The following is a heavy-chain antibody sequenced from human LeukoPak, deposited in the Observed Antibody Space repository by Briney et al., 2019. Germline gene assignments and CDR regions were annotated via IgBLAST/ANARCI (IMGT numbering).Heavy chain of an antibody. CDR1: GYIFTGYY. Sequence: GASVKVSCKASGYIFTGYYMHWVRQARGQGLEWMGWINPKSGGTNYAQKFQGRVTMTRDTSISTAYMELSRLTSDDTAVYYCARERPGIAVAGTGFAYWGQGTLVTVSS. CDR3: ARERPGIAVAGTGFAY. CDR2: INPKSGGT. V-gene: IGHV1-2*02. D-gene: IGHD6-19*01. J-gene: IGHJ4*02.